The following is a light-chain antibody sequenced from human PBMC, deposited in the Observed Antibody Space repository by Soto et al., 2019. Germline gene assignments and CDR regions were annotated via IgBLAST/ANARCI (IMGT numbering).Light chain of an antibody. CDR2: DAS. V-gene: IGKV3-15*01. CDR1: QSVRSK. J-gene: IGKJ5*01. CDR3: QQCGSSPIT. Sequence: EIVMAQSPATLSVSPGERATLSCRASQSVRSKLAWYQQKPGQAPRLLIYDASTRATGIPARFSGSGSGTEFTLTISSLQSEDFAVYYCQQCGSSPITFGQGTRLEIK.